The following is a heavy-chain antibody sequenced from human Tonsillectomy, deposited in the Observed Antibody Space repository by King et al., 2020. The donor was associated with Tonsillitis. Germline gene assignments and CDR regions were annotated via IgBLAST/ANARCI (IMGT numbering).Heavy chain of an antibody. Sequence: VQLQESGPGLVKPSQTLSLTCTVSGGSISSGGYYWSWIRQHPGKGLEWIGYIYYSGSTYYNPSLKSRVTISVDTSKNQFSLKLSSVTAADTAVYYCAREGPGIVVVPVAISGWFDPWGQGTLVTVSP. CDR2: IYYSGST. CDR1: GGSISSGGYY. D-gene: IGHD2-2*02. V-gene: IGHV4-31*03. J-gene: IGHJ5*02. CDR3: AREGPGIVVVPVAISGWFDP.